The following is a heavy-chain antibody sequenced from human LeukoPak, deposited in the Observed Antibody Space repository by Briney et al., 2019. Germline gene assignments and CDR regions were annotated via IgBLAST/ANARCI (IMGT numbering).Heavy chain of an antibody. D-gene: IGHD5-18*01. CDR1: GFTFDDYA. V-gene: IGHV3-9*01. CDR3: AKGHLEYSYGYYFDY. Sequence: GGSLRLSCAASGFTFDDYAMYWVRQPPGRGLEWVSGISWKSGSIGYADSVKGRFTISRDNAKNSLYLQMNSLRAEDTASYYCAKGHLEYSYGYYFDYWGQGTLVTVSS. J-gene: IGHJ4*02. CDR2: ISWKSGSI.